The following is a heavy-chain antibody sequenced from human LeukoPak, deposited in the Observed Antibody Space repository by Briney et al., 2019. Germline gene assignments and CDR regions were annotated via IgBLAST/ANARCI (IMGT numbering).Heavy chain of an antibody. V-gene: IGHV3-7*01. D-gene: IGHD3-16*01. Sequence: GVSLRLSCAASGFTFSSYCMTWVRQAPGKGLEWVANIKHNGDDLNYVDSVEGRFTISRDNAKNSLYLHMTSLRAEDTAVYYCARELRTFDSWGQGTLVTVSS. J-gene: IGHJ4*02. CDR1: GFTFSSYC. CDR3: ARELRTFDS. CDR2: IKHNGDDL.